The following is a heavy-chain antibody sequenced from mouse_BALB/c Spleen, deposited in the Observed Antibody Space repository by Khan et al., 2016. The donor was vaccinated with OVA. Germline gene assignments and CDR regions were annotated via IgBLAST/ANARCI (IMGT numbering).Heavy chain of an antibody. J-gene: IGHJ3*01. Sequence: EVQLQQSGPELVKPGASVKMSCKAAGYTFTSYVMHWVKQKPGLGLEWIGYIYPFNDDTKYNEKFIGKATLTSDKSSSTAYMELSSLTSEDSAAYYCAPVGTYYVSFAYWGQGTLVTVSA. CDR1: GYTFTSYV. CDR2: IYPFNDDT. CDR3: APVGTYYVSFAY. D-gene: IGHD1-1*01. V-gene: IGHV1S136*01.